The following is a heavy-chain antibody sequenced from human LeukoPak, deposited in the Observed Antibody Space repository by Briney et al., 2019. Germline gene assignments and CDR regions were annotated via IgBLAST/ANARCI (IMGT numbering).Heavy chain of an antibody. Sequence: PSETLSLTCTVSGGSISSHYWIWIRQSPVKGLEWIGDISNSGSTSYNPSLKSRVTISIDTSKNQFSLKLSSVTAADTAVYYCGRDALVDYFSYYYMDVWGKGTTVTVSS. CDR3: GRDALVDYFSYYYMDV. CDR1: GGSISSHY. D-gene: IGHD2-15*01. CDR2: ISNSGST. V-gene: IGHV4-59*11. J-gene: IGHJ6*03.